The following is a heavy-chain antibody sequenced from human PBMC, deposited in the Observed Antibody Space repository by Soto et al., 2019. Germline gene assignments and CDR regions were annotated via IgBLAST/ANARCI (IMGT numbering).Heavy chain of an antibody. CDR3: ARELLGYCSGGSCSPPPSRYNWFDP. D-gene: IGHD2-15*01. CDR2: ISGSGGST. Sequence: GGSLRLSCAASGFTFSSYAMSWVRQAPGKGLEWVSAISGSGGSTYYADSVKGRFTISRDNSKNTLYLQMNSLRAEDTAVYYCARELLGYCSGGSCSPPPSRYNWFDPWGQGTLVTVSS. V-gene: IGHV3-23*01. J-gene: IGHJ5*02. CDR1: GFTFSSYA.